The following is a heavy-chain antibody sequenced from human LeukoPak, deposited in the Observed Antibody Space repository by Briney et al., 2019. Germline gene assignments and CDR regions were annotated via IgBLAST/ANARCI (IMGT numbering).Heavy chain of an antibody. CDR3: ARAPYYYDSSGYYPEGHYFDY. CDR2: IKQDGSEK. J-gene: IGHJ4*02. V-gene: IGHV3-7*01. CDR1: GFTFSSYS. D-gene: IGHD3-22*01. Sequence: GGSLRLSCAASGFTFSSYSMNWVRQAPGKGLEWVANIKQDGSEKYYVDSVKGRFTISRDNAKNSLYLQMNSLRTEDTAVYYCARAPYYYDSSGYYPEGHYFDYWGQGTLVTVSS.